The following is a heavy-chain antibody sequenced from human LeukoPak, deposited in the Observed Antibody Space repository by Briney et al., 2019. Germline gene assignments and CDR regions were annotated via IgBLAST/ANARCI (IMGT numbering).Heavy chain of an antibody. CDR2: ISGSGGST. Sequence: GGSLRLSCAASGFTFSDYGMNWVRQAPGKGLEWVSAISGSGGSTYYADSVKGRFTTSRDNSRNTVYLQMNSLRVEDTAVYYCAKTYSRESGYDFFFHYWGQGTRVTVSS. CDR3: AKTYSRESGYDFFFHY. D-gene: IGHD5-12*01. J-gene: IGHJ4*02. CDR1: GFTFSDYG. V-gene: IGHV3-23*01.